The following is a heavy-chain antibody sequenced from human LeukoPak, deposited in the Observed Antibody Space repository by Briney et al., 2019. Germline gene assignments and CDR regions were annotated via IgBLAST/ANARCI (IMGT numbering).Heavy chain of an antibody. D-gene: IGHD2-21*01. V-gene: IGHV3-23*01. CDR1: GFTFSSYA. CDR3: AKFLPTHIVVANYYFDY. Sequence: PGGSLRLSCAASGFTFSSYAMSWVRQAPGKGLEWVSAISGSGGSTYYADSVKGRFTISRVNSKHTLYLQMNSLRAEDTAVYYCAKFLPTHIVVANYYFDYWGQGTLVTVSS. J-gene: IGHJ4*02. CDR2: ISGSGGST.